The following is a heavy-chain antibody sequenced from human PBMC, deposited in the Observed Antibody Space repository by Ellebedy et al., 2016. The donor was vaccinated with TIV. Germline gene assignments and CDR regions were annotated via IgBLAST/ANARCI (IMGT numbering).Heavy chain of an antibody. Sequence: GESLKISCAASGFTVSSNYMSWVRQAPGKGLEWVSVIYSGGSTYYADSVKGRFTISIDNSKNTLYLQMNSLRAEDTAVYYCARVYVDTAMVDAFDIWGQGTMVTVSS. V-gene: IGHV3-53*01. CDR3: ARVYVDTAMVDAFDI. CDR1: GFTVSSNY. D-gene: IGHD5-18*01. CDR2: IYSGGST. J-gene: IGHJ3*02.